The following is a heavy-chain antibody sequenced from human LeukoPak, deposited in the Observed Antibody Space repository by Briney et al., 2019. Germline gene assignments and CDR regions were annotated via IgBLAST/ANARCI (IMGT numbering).Heavy chain of an antibody. V-gene: IGHV1-69*05. Sequence: ASVKVSCKASGGTSSTYTITWVRQAPGQGLEWMGGIIPIFRTPNYAQKFQGSVTITTDESTSTAYMELSSLKSEDTAIYYCARVDRYYFYLDVWGKGTTVTVSS. CDR1: GGTSSTYT. CDR2: IIPIFRTP. J-gene: IGHJ6*03. CDR3: ARVDRYYFYLDV.